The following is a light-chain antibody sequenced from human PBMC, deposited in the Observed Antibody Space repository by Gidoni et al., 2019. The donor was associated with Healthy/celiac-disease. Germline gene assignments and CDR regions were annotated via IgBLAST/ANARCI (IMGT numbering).Light chain of an antibody. J-gene: IGLJ1*01. V-gene: IGLV3-1*01. CDR1: KLGDKY. Sequence: SYELTPPPSVSVYPGQTASITCSGDKLGDKYACWYQQKPGQSPVLVIYQDSKRPSGIPERFSGSNSGNTATLTISGTQAMDEADYYCQAWDSSTLYVFGTGTKVTVL. CDR3: QAWDSSTLYV. CDR2: QDS.